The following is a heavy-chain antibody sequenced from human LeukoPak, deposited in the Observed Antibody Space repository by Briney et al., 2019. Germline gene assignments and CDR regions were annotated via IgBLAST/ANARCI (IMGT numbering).Heavy chain of an antibody. CDR2: ISGSGGST. CDR3: AKDWSPLYYYDSSGLDAFDI. Sequence: PGGSLRLSCAASGFTFSSYSMNWVRQAPGKGLEWVSAISGSGGSTYYADSVKGRFTISRDNSKNTLYLQMNSLRAEDTAVYYCAKDWSPLYYYDSSGLDAFDIWGQGTMVTVSS. CDR1: GFTFSSYS. V-gene: IGHV3-23*01. J-gene: IGHJ3*02. D-gene: IGHD3-22*01.